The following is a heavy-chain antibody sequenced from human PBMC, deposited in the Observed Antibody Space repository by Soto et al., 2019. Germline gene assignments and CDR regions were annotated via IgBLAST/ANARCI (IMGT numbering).Heavy chain of an antibody. CDR2: ISYDGSNK. Sequence: PGGSLKLSCAASGFTFSSYGMHWVRQAPGKGLEWVAVISYDGSNKYYADSVKGRFTISRDNSRNTLYLQMNSLRTEDTAVYYCSRDGEGIKIFGAFHIWGQGTMVTVSS. CDR3: SRDGEGIKIFGAFHI. CDR1: GFTFSSYG. V-gene: IGHV3-30*03. J-gene: IGHJ3*02. D-gene: IGHD3-3*01.